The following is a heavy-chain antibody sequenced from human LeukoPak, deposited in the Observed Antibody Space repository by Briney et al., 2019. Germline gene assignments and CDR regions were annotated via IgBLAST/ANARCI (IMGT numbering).Heavy chain of an antibody. CDR2: ISWNSGSI. D-gene: IGHD5-24*01. CDR1: GFTLDDYD. CDR3: AKDPQGWLQTGNFFDY. Sequence: GRTLRLFCAASGFTLDDYDMHCVRQAPGKGLEGVSGISWNSGSIGYADSVKGRVTISRDNAKNSLYLQMNRLRAEDMALYYCAKDPQGWLQTGNFFDYWGQGTLVTVSS. V-gene: IGHV3-9*03. J-gene: IGHJ4*02.